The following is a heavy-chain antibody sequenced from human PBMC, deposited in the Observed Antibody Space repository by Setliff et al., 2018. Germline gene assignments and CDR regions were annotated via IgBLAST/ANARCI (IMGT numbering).Heavy chain of an antibody. CDR3: ARGPVDFVVVPAAAKFDY. Sequence: GASVKVSCKASGYIFTKYGINWVRQAPGQGLEWMGSINPSYGDTHYAQKFQGRITMTTDTPTKTVYMELRSLTSDDTAVYYCARGPVDFVVVPAAAKFDYWGQGTLVTVSS. CDR1: GYIFTKYG. J-gene: IGHJ4*02. CDR2: INPSYGDT. V-gene: IGHV1-18*01. D-gene: IGHD2-2*01.